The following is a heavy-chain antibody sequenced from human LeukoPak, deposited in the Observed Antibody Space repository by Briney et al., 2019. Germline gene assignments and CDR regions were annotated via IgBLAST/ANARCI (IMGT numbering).Heavy chain of an antibody. CDR3: ARLGLPDY. CDR2: IKQDGSEK. CDR1: GFTFSSYS. Sequence: GGSLRLSCAASGFTFSSYSMNWVRQAPGKGLEWVANIKQDGSEKYYVDSVKGRFTISRDNAKNSLYLQMNSLRAEDTAVYYCARLGLPDYWGQGTLVTVSS. D-gene: IGHD2-21*01. J-gene: IGHJ4*02. V-gene: IGHV3-7*03.